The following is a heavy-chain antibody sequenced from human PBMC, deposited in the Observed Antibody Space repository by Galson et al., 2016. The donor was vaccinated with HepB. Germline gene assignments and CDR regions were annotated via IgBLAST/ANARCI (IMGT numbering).Heavy chain of an antibody. CDR1: GFPFSKYW. D-gene: IGHD6-13*01. CDR2: INTDGSST. V-gene: IGHV3-74*01. Sequence: SLRLSCAASGFPFSKYWMHWVRQAPGKGLVWVSRINTDGSSTTYADSVKGRFTISRDNAKNTLYLQMNSLRAEDTALYYCTRVHGEGIAAAGFQIWGQGTLVTVSS. J-gene: IGHJ4*02. CDR3: TRVHGEGIAAAGFQI.